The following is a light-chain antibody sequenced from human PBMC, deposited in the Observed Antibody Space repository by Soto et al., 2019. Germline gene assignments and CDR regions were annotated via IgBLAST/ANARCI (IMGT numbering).Light chain of an antibody. J-gene: IGKJ4*01. V-gene: IGKV3-20*01. CDR2: GAS. Sequence: EIVLTQSPCTLSLSPGERATLSCRASQSIISSYLGWYQQKPGQPPRLLIYGASSRATGVPDRFSGSGSGTDFTLTISKLEPEDFAVYYCQQYSSSPLTFGGGTKVDIK. CDR1: QSIISSY. CDR3: QQYSSSPLT.